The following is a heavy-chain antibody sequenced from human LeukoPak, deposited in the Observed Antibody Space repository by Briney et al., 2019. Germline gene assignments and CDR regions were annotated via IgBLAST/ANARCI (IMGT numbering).Heavy chain of an antibody. Sequence: GALRLSCAASGFTFSSYGMHWVRQAPGKGLEWVAVIWYDGSNKYYADSVKGRFTISRDNSKNTLYPQMNSLRAEDTAVYYCAKGRYYDSSGRFDPWGQGTLVTVSS. CDR3: AKGRYYDSSGRFDP. CDR1: GFTFSSYG. CDR2: IWYDGSNK. D-gene: IGHD3-22*01. V-gene: IGHV3-33*06. J-gene: IGHJ5*02.